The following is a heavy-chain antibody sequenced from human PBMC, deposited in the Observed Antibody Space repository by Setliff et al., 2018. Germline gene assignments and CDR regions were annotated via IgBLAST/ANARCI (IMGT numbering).Heavy chain of an antibody. Sequence: SGGSLRLSCVASGFTFSSHGMTWVRLAPGKGLEWISYISTSSSTIYNADSVKGRFTISRDNANHSLYLQMNSLRAEDTAVYYCARLALTGYDSSGAVCYPFDYWGQGTLVTVSS. CDR3: ARLALTGYDSSGAVCYPFDY. CDR2: ISTSSSTI. V-gene: IGHV3-48*01. CDR1: GFTFSSHG. D-gene: IGHD3-22*01. J-gene: IGHJ4*02.